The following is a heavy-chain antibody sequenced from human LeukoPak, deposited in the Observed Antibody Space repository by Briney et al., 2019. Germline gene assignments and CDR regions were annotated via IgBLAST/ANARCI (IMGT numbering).Heavy chain of an antibody. D-gene: IGHD3-10*01. Sequence: GGSLRLSCAASGFTFSIHWMHWVRQAPGKGLVWVSSISSSSSYIYYADSVKGRFTISRDNAKNSLYLQMNSLRAEDTAVYYCARERVRMDAFDIWGQGTMVTVSS. V-gene: IGHV3-21*01. CDR2: ISSSSSYI. CDR3: ARERVRMDAFDI. J-gene: IGHJ3*02. CDR1: GFTFSIHW.